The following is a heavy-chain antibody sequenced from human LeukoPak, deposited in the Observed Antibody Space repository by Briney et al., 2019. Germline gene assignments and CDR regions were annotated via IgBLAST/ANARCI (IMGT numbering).Heavy chain of an antibody. J-gene: IGHJ6*03. CDR3: ARGVVSGRFGDYYYYMDV. CDR1: GGSFSGHY. CDR2: VNDRGST. V-gene: IGHV4-34*01. D-gene: IGHD3-16*01. Sequence: PSETLSLTCAVYGGSFSGHYWTWIRQPPGKGLQWIGEVNDRGSTNYNPSLKSRLTISEDKSKKQFSLRLPSVTAADTAVYYCARGVVSGRFGDYYYYMDVWGKGTTATVSS.